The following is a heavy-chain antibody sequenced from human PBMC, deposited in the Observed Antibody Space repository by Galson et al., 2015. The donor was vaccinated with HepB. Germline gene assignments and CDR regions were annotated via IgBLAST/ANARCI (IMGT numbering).Heavy chain of an antibody. V-gene: IGHV4-4*02. CDR2: IYHSGRT. Sequence: ETLSLTCAVSGSSISTTYWWSWVRQPPGKGLEWIGDIYHSGRTNYNPSLRNRLTKSVDKSKNQFSLKLTSVTAADTAVYYCARESTNTRGFDPWGQGTLVTVSS. CDR3: ARESTNTRGFDP. CDR1: GSSISTTYW. J-gene: IGHJ5*02. D-gene: IGHD5-24*01.